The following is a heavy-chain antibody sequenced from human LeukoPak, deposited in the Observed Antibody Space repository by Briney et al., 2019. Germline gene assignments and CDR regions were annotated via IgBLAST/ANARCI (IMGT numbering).Heavy chain of an antibody. V-gene: IGHV3-7*01. CDR2: IKEDGSDK. D-gene: IGHD2-8*01. CDR3: AKNGHYLDS. Sequence: GGSLRLSCAASGFTFSSYWWSWVRQAPGKGLEWVADIKEDGSDKYYVASVKGRFTISRDNAKNSLYLQMNSLRAEDTAVYYCAKNGHYLDSWGQGTLVTVSS. J-gene: IGHJ4*02. CDR1: GFTFSSYW.